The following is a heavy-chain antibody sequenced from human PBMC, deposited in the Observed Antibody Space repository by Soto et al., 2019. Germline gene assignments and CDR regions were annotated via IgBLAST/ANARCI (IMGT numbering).Heavy chain of an antibody. V-gene: IGHV4-4*02. J-gene: IGHJ4*01. CDR3: ARHIPIDNILGFDY. CDR2: ISLGGKI. D-gene: IGHD2-21*01. CDR1: GGSINSSDW. Sequence: SETLCLTCTVSGGSINSSDWWNWVRQPPGKGLEWIGEISLGGKINYNPSLKSRVTISIDKSKNQFSLKLTSVTAADTAVFYCARHIPIDNILGFDYWGHGTLVTVSS.